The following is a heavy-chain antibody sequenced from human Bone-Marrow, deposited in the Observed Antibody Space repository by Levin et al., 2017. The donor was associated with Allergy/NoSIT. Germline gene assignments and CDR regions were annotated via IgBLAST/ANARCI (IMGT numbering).Heavy chain of an antibody. CDR1: GYNFDDFW. D-gene: IGHD3-22*01. J-gene: IGHJ4*02. CDR3: ARHGGSSGWAGKDGFDY. V-gene: IGHV5-51*01. Sequence: PGGSLRLSCRGSGYNFDDFWIAWVRQMPGKGLEWMGIIYVGDSDTRYSPPFHGQVSISVDRSINTAYLQWTTLKATDSAMYYCARHGGSSGWAGKDGFDYWGQGTPVTVSS. CDR2: IYVGDSDT.